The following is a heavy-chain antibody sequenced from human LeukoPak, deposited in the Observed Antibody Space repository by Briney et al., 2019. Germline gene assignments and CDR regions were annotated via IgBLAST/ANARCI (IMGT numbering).Heavy chain of an antibody. V-gene: IGHV3-30*18. Sequence: GGSLRPSCAASGFTFSNYGMHWVRQAPGKGLEWVAVISYDGSNKYYTDSVKGRFTISRDNSKNTLYLQMNSLRAEDTAVYYCAKDRTAGYDGLVDYWGQGTLVTVSS. CDR2: ISYDGSNK. CDR3: AKDRTAGYDGLVDY. D-gene: IGHD5-12*01. CDR1: GFTFSNYG. J-gene: IGHJ4*02.